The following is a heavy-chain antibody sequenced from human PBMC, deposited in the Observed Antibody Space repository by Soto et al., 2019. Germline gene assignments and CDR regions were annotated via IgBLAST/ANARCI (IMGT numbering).Heavy chain of an antibody. J-gene: IGHJ6*02. CDR3: ARGLLRYFDRHYGMDV. CDR1: GYTFTGYY. V-gene: IGHV1-2*04. Sequence: ASVKVSCTASGYTFTGYYMHWVRQAPGQGLEWMGWINPNSGGTNYAQKFQGWVTMTRDTSISTAYMELSRLRSDDTAVYYCARGLLRYFDRHYGMDVWGQGTTVTSP. CDR2: INPNSGGT. D-gene: IGHD3-9*01.